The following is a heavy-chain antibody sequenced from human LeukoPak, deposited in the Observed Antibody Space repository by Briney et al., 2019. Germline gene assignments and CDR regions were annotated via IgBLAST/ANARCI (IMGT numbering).Heavy chain of an antibody. CDR1: GGSISSYY. CDR2: IYDGWSA. Sequence: SETLSLTCTVSGGSISSYYWSWIRQPPGKGLEWIGSIYDGWSAYYNPSLKSRVSISVDTSKNQFSLKLTSATSADTAVYYCATQKWQRPAAFDIWGQGTRVAVSS. V-gene: IGHV4-59*05. J-gene: IGHJ3*02. D-gene: IGHD5-24*01. CDR3: ATQKWQRPAAFDI.